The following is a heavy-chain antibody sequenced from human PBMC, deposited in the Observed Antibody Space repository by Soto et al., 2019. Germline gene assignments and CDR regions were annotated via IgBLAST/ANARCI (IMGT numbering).Heavy chain of an antibody. CDR2: ISGSGGST. CDR1: GFTFSSYA. CDR3: AKVGFGSYYGGRPNDAFDI. D-gene: IGHD1-26*01. J-gene: IGHJ3*02. V-gene: IGHV3-23*01. Sequence: GGSLRLSCAASGFTFSSYAMSWVRQAPGKGLEWVSAISGSGGSTYYADSVKGRFTIPRDNSKNTLYLQMNSLRAEDTAVYYCAKVGFGSYYGGRPNDAFDIWGQGTMVTVSS.